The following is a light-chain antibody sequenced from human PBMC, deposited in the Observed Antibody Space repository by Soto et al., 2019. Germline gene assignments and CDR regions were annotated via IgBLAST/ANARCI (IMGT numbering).Light chain of an antibody. CDR3: ATWDDSLSGRV. CDR2: ADT. J-gene: IGLJ3*02. CDR1: SSNIGTGYL. V-gene: IGLV1-40*01. Sequence: QSVLTQPPSVSGAPGQRVTISCTGSSSNIGTGYLVHWYQQIPGTAPKLLIYADTNRPSGVPDRFSGSKSGTSASLAITGLQAEDEADYYCATWDDSLSGRVFGGGTKVTVL.